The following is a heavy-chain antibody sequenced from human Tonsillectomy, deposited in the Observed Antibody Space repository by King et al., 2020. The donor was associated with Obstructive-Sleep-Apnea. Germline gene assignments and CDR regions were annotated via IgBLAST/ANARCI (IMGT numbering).Heavy chain of an antibody. CDR3: ARDLGSPTVGAR. V-gene: IGHV3-72*01. J-gene: IGHJ4*02. CDR1: GFIFSDHY. Sequence: DVQLVESGGGLVQPGESLRLSCAASGFIFSDHYMDWVRQAPGKGLEWVGRIKNKDNKYTPEYDASVQGRFTIARDDSKSSLYLQMSGLKTEDTAVYYCARDLGSPTVGARWGQGTLVTVSS. D-gene: IGHD1-26*01. CDR2: IKNKDNKYTP.